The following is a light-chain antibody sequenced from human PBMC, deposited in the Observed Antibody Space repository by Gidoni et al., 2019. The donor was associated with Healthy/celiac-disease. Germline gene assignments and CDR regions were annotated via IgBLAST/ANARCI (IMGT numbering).Light chain of an antibody. CDR1: SSYVGGYNY. V-gene: IGLV2-14*01. CDR3: SSYTSSSTLV. Sequence: QSALTQPASVSGSPGQSITISCTGTSSYVGGYNYVSWYQQHPGKAPNLIIYDVSNRPSGVSNRFSGSKSGNTASLTISGLQAEDEADYYCSSYTSSSTLVFGGGTKLTVL. J-gene: IGLJ2*01. CDR2: DVS.